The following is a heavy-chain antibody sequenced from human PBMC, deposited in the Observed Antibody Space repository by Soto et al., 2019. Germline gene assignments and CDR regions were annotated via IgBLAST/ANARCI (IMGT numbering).Heavy chain of an antibody. V-gene: IGHV1-69*12. CDR3: ARAMDTANYYYYYGMDV. CDR1: GGTLSSYA. D-gene: IGHD5-18*01. J-gene: IGHJ6*02. CDR2: IIPIFGTA. Sequence: QVQLVQSGAEVKKPGSSVKVSCKASGGTLSSYAISWVRQAPGQGLEWMGGIIPIFGTANYAQKFQGRVTITADESTSTAYMELSSLRSEDTAVYYCARAMDTANYYYYYGMDVWGQGTTVTVSS.